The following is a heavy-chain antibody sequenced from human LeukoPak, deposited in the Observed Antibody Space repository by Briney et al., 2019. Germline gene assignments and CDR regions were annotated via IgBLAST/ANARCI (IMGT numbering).Heavy chain of an antibody. D-gene: IGHD1-26*01. CDR1: GGSISSYY. CDR2: IYTSGST. Sequence: SETLSLTCTVSGGSISSYYWSWIRQPAGKGLEWIGRIYTSGSTNYNPSLKSRVTMSVDTSKSQFSLKLSSVTAADTAVFYCARENSGSYREFDYWGQETLVTVSS. CDR3: ARENSGSYREFDY. V-gene: IGHV4-4*07. J-gene: IGHJ4*02.